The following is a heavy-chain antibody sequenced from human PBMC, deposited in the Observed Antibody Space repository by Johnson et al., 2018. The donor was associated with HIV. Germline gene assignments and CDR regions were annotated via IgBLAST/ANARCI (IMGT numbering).Heavy chain of an antibody. Sequence: VQLVESGGALVKPGGSLRLSCGASEFILSDYYISWVRQAPEKGLEWVSAISGSGGSTYYADSVKGRFTISRDNSKNTLYLQMNSLRAEDTAVYYCAKDETSHWRAFDIWGQGTMVTVSS. J-gene: IGHJ3*02. CDR1: EFILSDYY. CDR3: AKDETSHWRAFDI. V-gene: IGHV3-23*04. CDR2: ISGSGGST. D-gene: IGHD2-2*01.